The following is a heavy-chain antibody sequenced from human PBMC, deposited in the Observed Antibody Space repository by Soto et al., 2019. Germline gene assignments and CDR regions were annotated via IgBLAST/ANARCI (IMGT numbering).Heavy chain of an antibody. Sequence: RSLTCTVSGGSISSYYWSWIRQPPGKGLEWIGYIYYSGSTNYNPSLKSRVTISVDTSKNQFSLKLSSVTAADTAVYYCARESGSGSYYIRGFDYWGQGTLVTVS. V-gene: IGHV4-59*01. CDR2: IYYSGST. CDR1: GGSISSYY. CDR3: ARESGSGSYYIRGFDY. J-gene: IGHJ4*02. D-gene: IGHD1-26*01.